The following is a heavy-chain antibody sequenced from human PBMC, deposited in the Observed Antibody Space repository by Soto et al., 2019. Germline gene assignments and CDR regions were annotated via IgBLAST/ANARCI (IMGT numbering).Heavy chain of an antibody. CDR2: INPNSGGT. CDR1: GYTFTGYY. Sequence: ASVKVSCKASGYTFTGYYMHWVRQAPGQGLEWMGWINPNSGGTNYAQKFQGWVTMTRDTSISTAYMELSRLRSDDTAVYYCAIARVVDSSLDHWGQGTLVTVSS. D-gene: IGHD2-15*01. J-gene: IGHJ4*02. CDR3: AIARVVDSSLDH. V-gene: IGHV1-2*04.